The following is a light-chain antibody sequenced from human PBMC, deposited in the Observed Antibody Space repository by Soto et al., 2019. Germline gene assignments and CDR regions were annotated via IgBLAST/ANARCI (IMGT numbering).Light chain of an antibody. CDR2: GAS. CDR3: HQYNNWPPWT. CDR1: QGVSSN. J-gene: IGKJ1*01. V-gene: IGKV3-15*01. Sequence: EIQMTQSPATLSVSLGERATLSCRASQGVSSNLAWYQQKPAQAPTHLIYGASTTATGIPPTRSGSGSGTEFTLPISSLQSADFAVSYCHQYNNWPPWTFGQGTKVDI.